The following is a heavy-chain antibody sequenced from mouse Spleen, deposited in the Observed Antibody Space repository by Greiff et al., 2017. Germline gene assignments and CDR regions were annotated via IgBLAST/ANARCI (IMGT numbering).Heavy chain of an antibody. Sequence: VKLMESGAELVRPGTSVKMSCKASGYTFTNYWIGWAKQRPGHGLEWIGDIYPGGGYTNYNEKFKGKATLTADKSSSTAYMQFSSLTSEDSAIYYCARSWDQYYFDDWGQGTTLTVSS. D-gene: IGHD4-1*01. J-gene: IGHJ2*01. CDR1: GYTFTNYW. CDR3: ARSWDQYYFDD. CDR2: IYPGGGYT. V-gene: IGHV1-63*01.